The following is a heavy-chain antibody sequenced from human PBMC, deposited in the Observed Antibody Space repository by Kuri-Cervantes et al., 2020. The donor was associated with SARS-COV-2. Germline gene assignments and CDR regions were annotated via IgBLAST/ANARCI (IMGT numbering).Heavy chain of an antibody. Sequence: GGSLRLSCVASGFTFSSYSMNWVRQAPGKGLEWVSYISSSSSTIYYADSVKGRFTISRDNAKNSLYLQMSSLRAEDTAVYYCASDFAFGGVIMYWGQGTLVTVSS. CDR2: ISSSSSTI. J-gene: IGHJ4*02. CDR3: ASDFAFGGVIMY. V-gene: IGHV3-48*04. CDR1: GFTFSSYS. D-gene: IGHD3-16*02.